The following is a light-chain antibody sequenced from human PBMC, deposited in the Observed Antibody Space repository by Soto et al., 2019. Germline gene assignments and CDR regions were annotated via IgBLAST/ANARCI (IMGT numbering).Light chain of an antibody. V-gene: IGLV1-40*01. CDR1: SSNIGAGYD. CDR2: ASY. Sequence: QSALTQPPSVSGAPGQRVTISCTGSSSNIGAGYDVHWYQQLPRTAPKLLIFASYNRPSGVPDRFSGSKSGTSASLAITGLQAEDEADYYCQSYDSSLSGYVFGIGTKLTVL. CDR3: QSYDSSLSGYV. J-gene: IGLJ1*01.